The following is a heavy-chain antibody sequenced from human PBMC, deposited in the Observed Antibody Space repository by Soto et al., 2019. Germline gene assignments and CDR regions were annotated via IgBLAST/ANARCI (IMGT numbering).Heavy chain of an antibody. V-gene: IGHV3-30-3*01. D-gene: IGHD3-22*01. J-gene: IGHJ4*02. CDR3: ARESDYDSSGYYYPKSISFDY. CDR2: ISYDGSNK. CDR1: GFTFSSYA. Sequence: PGGSLRLSCAASGFTFSSYAMHWVRQAPGKGLEWVAVISYDGSNKYYADSVKGRFTISRDNSKNTLYLQMNSLRAEDTAVYYCARESDYDSSGYYYPKSISFDYWGQGTLVTVSS.